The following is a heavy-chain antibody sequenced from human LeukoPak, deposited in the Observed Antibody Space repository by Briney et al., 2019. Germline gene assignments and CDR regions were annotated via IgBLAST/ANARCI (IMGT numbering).Heavy chain of an antibody. CDR1: GYSISGGYY. CDR3: ARKDSSSWNFDY. Sequence: SETLALTCIVSGYSISGGYYWDWIRQPPGKGLEWIGSIYHRITYYNPSLKSRVTISVDTSKNNFSLTLNSVTAADTAVYYCARKDSSSWNFDYWGQGTLVTVSS. CDR2: IYHRIT. V-gene: IGHV4-38-2*02. J-gene: IGHJ4*02. D-gene: IGHD6-13*01.